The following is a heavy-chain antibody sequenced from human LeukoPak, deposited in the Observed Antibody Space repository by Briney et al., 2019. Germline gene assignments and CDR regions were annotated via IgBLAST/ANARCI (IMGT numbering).Heavy chain of an antibody. CDR3: AWGGMAAFDS. D-gene: IGHD3-16*01. Sequence: PGGSLRLSCAASGFTSSDYYMSCICHAPAKGLEWGGYISSSGNSRYYTDSVKGRFTISKDNAKNSLYLQMSSLRAEDTAVYYCAWGGMAAFDSWGQGTLVTVSS. CDR1: GFTSSDYY. CDR2: ISSSGNSR. J-gene: IGHJ4*02. V-gene: IGHV3-11*04.